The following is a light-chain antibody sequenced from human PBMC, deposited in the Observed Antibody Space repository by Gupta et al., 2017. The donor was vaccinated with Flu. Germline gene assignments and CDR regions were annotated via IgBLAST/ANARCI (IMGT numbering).Light chain of an antibody. CDR3: HQYKSYPYT. J-gene: IGKJ2*01. CDR2: KAA. V-gene: IGKV1-5*03. CDR1: QSLSSW. Sequence: DIQMTQSPSTLSVSVGDTVTITCRASQSLSSWLAWYRQKPGKSPDLLIYKAALLQSGVPSRFSGSESGTEFTLTISSLQHDDFATYYCHQYKSYPYTFGQGTKVEIK.